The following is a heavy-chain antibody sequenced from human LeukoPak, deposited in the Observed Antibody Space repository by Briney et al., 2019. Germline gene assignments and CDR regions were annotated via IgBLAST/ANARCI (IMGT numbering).Heavy chain of an antibody. J-gene: IGHJ3*02. D-gene: IGHD2-15*01. V-gene: IGHV1-8*01. CDR2: MNPNSGNT. CDR3: ASGAGRGDRDIVVVVAATSDAFDI. Sequence: ASVKVSCKASGYTFTSYDINWVRQATGQGLEWMGWMNPNSGNTGYAQKFQGRVTMTRNTSISTAYMELSSLRSEDTAVYYCASGAGRGDRDIVVVVAATSDAFDIWGQGTMVTVSS. CDR1: GYTFTSYD.